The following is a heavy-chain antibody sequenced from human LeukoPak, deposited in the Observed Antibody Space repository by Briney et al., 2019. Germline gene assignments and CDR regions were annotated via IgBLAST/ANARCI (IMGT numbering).Heavy chain of an antibody. CDR2: INPNSGGT. V-gene: IGHV1-2*02. D-gene: IGHD6-6*01. CDR1: GFTFTGFY. Sequence: ASVKVSCKASGFTFTGFYMHWVRQAPGQGLEWMGWINPNSGGTNYAQKFQGRVTMTRDTSIHTAYMELSRLRSDDTAVYYCARGGYSRSSEYYYGMDVWGQGTTVTVSS. J-gene: IGHJ6*02. CDR3: ARGGYSRSSEYYYGMDV.